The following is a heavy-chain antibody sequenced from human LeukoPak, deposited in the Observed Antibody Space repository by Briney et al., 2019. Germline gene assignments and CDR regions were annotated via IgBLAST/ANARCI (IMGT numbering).Heavy chain of an antibody. CDR1: GSTFTSFW. Sequence: PGASLQISCSGSGSTFTSFWIIRGRQVPGKGGEWMGRIDPRDSYTNYSTSFQGHVTISVDKSLSTAYLQWSRLKASATATYYCASFVRTGLPYYSDYWGQGALVTVSS. D-gene: IGHD3/OR15-3a*01. V-gene: IGHV5-10-1*01. CDR3: ASFVRTGLPYYSDY. J-gene: IGHJ4*02. CDR2: IDPRDSYT.